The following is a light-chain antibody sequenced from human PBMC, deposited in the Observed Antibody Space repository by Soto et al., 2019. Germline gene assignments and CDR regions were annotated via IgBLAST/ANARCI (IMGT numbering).Light chain of an antibody. CDR3: QQYYSPPLT. CDR2: WAS. CDR1: QSVLYNSNSKNY. Sequence: DIVMTQSPDSLAVSLGERATINCKSSQSVLYNSNSKNYLAWYQQKVGQPPKLLIYWASTRESGVSDRFSGSGSGTDFTLTISSLQAEDVAVYYCQQYYSPPLTFGGGTKVDIK. J-gene: IGKJ4*01. V-gene: IGKV4-1*01.